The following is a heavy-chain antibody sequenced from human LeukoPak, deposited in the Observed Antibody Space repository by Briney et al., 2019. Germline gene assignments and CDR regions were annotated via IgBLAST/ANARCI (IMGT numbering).Heavy chain of an antibody. CDR3: ASRPYYDRSGPDAFDI. CDR2: IFPTDSYT. Sequence: GVSLKISCGASGYSFTNHWIGWVRQMPGRGLECMGIIFPTDSYTRYSPSFQGQVTISADKSISTAYLQWSSLTASDTAMYYCASRPYYDRSGPDAFDIWGQGTMVIVSS. V-gene: IGHV5-51*01. CDR1: GYSFTNHW. J-gene: IGHJ3*02. D-gene: IGHD3-22*01.